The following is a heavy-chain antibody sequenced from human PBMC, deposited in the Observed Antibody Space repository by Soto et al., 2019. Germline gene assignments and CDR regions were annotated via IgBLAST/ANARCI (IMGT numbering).Heavy chain of an antibody. Sequence: ASVKVSCKASGYTFTGYYMHWVRQAPGQGLEWMGWINPNSGGTNYAQKFQGRVTMTRDTSISTAYMELSRLRSDDTAVYYCARDGVMTTVVTKDGEIRNDAFDIWGEGTMVTVSS. J-gene: IGHJ3*02. CDR2: INPNSGGT. D-gene: IGHD4-17*01. V-gene: IGHV1-2*02. CDR1: GYTFTGYY. CDR3: ARDGVMTTVVTKDGEIRNDAFDI.